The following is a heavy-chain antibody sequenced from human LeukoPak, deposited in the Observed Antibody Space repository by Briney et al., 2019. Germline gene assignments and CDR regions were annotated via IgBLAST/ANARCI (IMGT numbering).Heavy chain of an antibody. CDR2: IYYSGST. J-gene: IGHJ4*02. V-gene: IGHV4-39*01. Sequence: SETLSPTCTVSGGSISSSSYYWGWIRQPPGKGLEWIGSIYYSGSTYYNPSLKSRVTISVDTSKNQFSLKLSSVTAADTAVYYCATRYYYGSDYWGQGTLVTVSS. D-gene: IGHD3-10*01. CDR3: ATRYYYGSDY. CDR1: GGSISSSSYY.